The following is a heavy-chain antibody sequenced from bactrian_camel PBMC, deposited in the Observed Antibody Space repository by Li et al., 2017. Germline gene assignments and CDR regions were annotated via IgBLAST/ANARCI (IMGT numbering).Heavy chain of an antibody. V-gene: IGHV3S55*01. CDR1: GDAIGRYC. CDR2: IESDGST. Sequence: HVQLVESGGGSVQVGGSLTLSCVASGDAIGRYCMGWFRQTPDKEREGVAGIESDGSTSYADSVKGRFTISHDNAKNSVDLQMNSLKPDDTAVYYCAATGQMLSVAGCRTQGTQVTVS. D-gene: IGHD1*01. J-gene: IGHJ4*01.